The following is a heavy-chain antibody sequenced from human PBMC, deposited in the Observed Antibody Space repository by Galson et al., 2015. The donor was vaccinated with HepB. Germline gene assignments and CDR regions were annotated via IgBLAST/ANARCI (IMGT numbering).Heavy chain of an antibody. Sequence: SLRLSCAASGFTLSSYSMNWVRQAPGKGLEWVSSISSSSSYIYYADSVKGRFTISRDNAKNSLYLQMNSLRAEDTAVYYCASTEYQLLPFDYWGQGTLVTVSS. CDR2: ISSSSSYI. CDR1: GFTLSSYS. D-gene: IGHD2-2*01. CDR3: ASTEYQLLPFDY. J-gene: IGHJ4*02. V-gene: IGHV3-21*01.